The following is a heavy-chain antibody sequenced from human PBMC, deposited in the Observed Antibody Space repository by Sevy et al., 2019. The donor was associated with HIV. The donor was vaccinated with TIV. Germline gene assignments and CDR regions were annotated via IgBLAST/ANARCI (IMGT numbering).Heavy chain of an antibody. V-gene: IGHV3-21*01. CDR3: AREEDIVVVPAAIFGMDV. CDR2: ISSSSSYI. J-gene: IGHJ6*02. CDR1: GFTFSSYS. Sequence: GGSLRLSCAASGFTFSSYSMNWVRQAPGKGLEWVSSISSSSSYIYYADSVKGQFTISRDNAKNSLYLQMNSLRAEDTAVYYCAREEDIVVVPAAIFGMDVWGQGTTVTVSS. D-gene: IGHD2-2*01.